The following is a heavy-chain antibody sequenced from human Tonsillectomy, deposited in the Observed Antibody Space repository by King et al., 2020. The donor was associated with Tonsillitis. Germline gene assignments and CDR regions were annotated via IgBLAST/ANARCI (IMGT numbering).Heavy chain of an antibody. D-gene: IGHD4-23*01. CDR2: INHSGST. Sequence: VQLQQWGAGLLKPSETLSLTCAVSGGSFSGYYWSWIRQPPGKGLEWIGEINHSGSTNYNPSLKSRVTISVDTSKNQFSLKLSSVTAADTAVYYCARNDYGGNSDAFDIWGQGTMVTVSS. CDR1: GGSFSGYY. CDR3: ARNDYGGNSDAFDI. J-gene: IGHJ3*02. V-gene: IGHV4-34*01.